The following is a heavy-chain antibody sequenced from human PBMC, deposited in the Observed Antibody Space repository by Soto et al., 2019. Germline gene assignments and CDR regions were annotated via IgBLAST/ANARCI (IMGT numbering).Heavy chain of an antibody. CDR3: ARVVLSIVRGAFDA. CDR1: GGSISSTHW. J-gene: IGHJ3*01. Sequence: QVQLQESGPGLVKPSGTLSLTCAVSGGSISSTHWWTWARQSPGKGRAYIGEISHSGTSNSNPSLKSRFTLSVDKPKNSFSLTLTPVTAADTAVSYLARVVLSIVRGAFDAWGQGTPVIVSS. V-gene: IGHV4-4*02. D-gene: IGHD3-22*01. CDR2: ISHSGTS.